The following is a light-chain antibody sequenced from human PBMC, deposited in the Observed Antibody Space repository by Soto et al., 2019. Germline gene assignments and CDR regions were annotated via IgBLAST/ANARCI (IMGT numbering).Light chain of an antibody. CDR2: EVS. Sequence: QSVLTQPASVSGSPGQSITISCTGTSSDVGGYNYVSWYQQHPGRAPKLMIYEVSSRPSGVSNRFSGSKSGNTASLTISGLQAEDEADYYCSSYTSTSTWFGGGTKLTVL. CDR1: SSDVGGYNY. CDR3: SSYTSTSTW. V-gene: IGLV2-14*01. J-gene: IGLJ3*02.